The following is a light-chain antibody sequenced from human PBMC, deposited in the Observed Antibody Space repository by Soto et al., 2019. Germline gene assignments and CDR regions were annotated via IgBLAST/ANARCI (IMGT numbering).Light chain of an antibody. Sequence: QSALAQPRSVSGSPGQSVTISCTGTSSDVGGYNYVSWYQQHPGKAPKLMIYDVSKRPSGVPDRFSGSKSGNTASLTISGLQAEDEADYYSCSYAGSYNYVFGNGTKVTVL. J-gene: IGLJ1*01. CDR2: DVS. V-gene: IGLV2-11*01. CDR3: CSYAGSYNYV. CDR1: SSDVGGYNY.